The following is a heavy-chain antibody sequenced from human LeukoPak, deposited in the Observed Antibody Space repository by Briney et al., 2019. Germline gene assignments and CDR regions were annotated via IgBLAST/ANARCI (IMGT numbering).Heavy chain of an antibody. Sequence: GGSLRLSCAASGFTFSDYYMIWIRQAPGKGLEWVSAISGSGGSTYYADSVKGRFTISRDNSKNTLYLQMNSLRAEDTAVYYCAKDPFVPGKYYYDSSGYYFDYWGQGTLVTVSS. J-gene: IGHJ4*02. CDR1: GFTFSDYY. D-gene: IGHD3-22*01. CDR2: ISGSGGST. V-gene: IGHV3-23*01. CDR3: AKDPFVPGKYYYDSSGYYFDY.